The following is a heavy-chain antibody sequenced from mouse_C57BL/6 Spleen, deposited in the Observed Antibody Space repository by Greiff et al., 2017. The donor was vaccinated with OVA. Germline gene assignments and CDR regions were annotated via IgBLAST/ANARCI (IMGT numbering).Heavy chain of an antibody. CDR2: INPGSGGT. J-gene: IGHJ4*01. V-gene: IGHV1-54*01. Sequence: VQLQQSGAELVRPGTSVKVSCKASGYAFTNYLIDWVKQRPGQGLEWIGVINPGSGGTKYNEKFKGKATLTADKSSSTAYMQLSSLTSEDSAVYFCARGHWLGMDYWGQGTSVTVSS. CDR3: ARGHWLGMDY. D-gene: IGHD2-2*01. CDR1: GYAFTNYL.